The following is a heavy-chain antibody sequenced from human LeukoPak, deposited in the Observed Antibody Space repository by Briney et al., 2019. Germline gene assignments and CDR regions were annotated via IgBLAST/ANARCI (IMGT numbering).Heavy chain of an antibody. CDR1: GGSISSYY. J-gene: IGHJ4*02. D-gene: IGHD3-10*01. Sequence: SETLSLTCTGSGGSISSYYWSWLRQPPGKGLEWIGYIYYSGSTNYNPSLKSRVTISVDTSKNQFSLKLSSVTAADTAVYYCARAPPTMVRGVIDPFDYWGQGTLVTVSS. V-gene: IGHV4-59*01. CDR3: ARAPPTMVRGVIDPFDY. CDR2: IYYSGST.